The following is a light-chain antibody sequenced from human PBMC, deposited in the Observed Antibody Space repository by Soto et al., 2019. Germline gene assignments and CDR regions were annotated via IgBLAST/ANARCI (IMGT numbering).Light chain of an antibody. J-gene: IGLJ2*01. CDR2: GNS. CDR1: SSNIGAGYD. Sequence: QLVLTQPPSVSGAPGQRVTISCTGSSSNIGAGYDVHWYQQLPGTAPKHLIYGNSNRPSGVPDRFSGSKSGTSASLAITGLQAEDEADYYCQSYDSSLSAYVVFGGGTKLTVL. CDR3: QSYDSSLSAYVV. V-gene: IGLV1-40*01.